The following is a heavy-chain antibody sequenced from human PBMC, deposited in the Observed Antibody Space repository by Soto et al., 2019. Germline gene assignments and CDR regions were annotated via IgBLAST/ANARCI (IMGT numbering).Heavy chain of an antibody. J-gene: IGHJ4*02. Sequence: PSETLSLTCTVSGGSISSYYWSWIRQPPGKGLEWIGYIYYSGSTNYNPTLKSRVTISVDTSKNQFSLKLSSVTAADTAVYYCARTYYYGSGSLYYFDYWGQGTLVTVSS. V-gene: IGHV4-59*01. D-gene: IGHD3-10*01. CDR2: IYYSGST. CDR1: GGSISSYY. CDR3: ARTYYYGSGSLYYFDY.